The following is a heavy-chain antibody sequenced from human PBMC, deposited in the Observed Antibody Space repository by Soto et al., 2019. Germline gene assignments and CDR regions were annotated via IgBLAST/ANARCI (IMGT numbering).Heavy chain of an antibody. Sequence: QVRLQQWGAGLLKPSETLSLTCAVYGASFTGYYWTWLRQSPGKGLEWIGEVSHSGTAKYNPSLKSRVXXTXDXXKSKFSLELTYVTAADTAVYYCARYGGTAIWSFDIWGRGTSVSVSS. CDR2: VSHSGTA. CDR1: GASFTGYY. V-gene: IGHV4-34*01. D-gene: IGHD2-15*01. J-gene: IGHJ2*01. CDR3: ARYGGTAIWSFDI.